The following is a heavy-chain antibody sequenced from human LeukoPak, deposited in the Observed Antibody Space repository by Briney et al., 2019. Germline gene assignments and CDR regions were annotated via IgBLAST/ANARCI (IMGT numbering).Heavy chain of an antibody. CDR1: GGSISSSSYY. V-gene: IGHV4-39*01. Sequence: PSETLSLTCTVSGGSISSSSYYWGWIRQPPGKGLEWIGSIYYSGSTYYNPSLKSRVTISVDTSKNQFSLKLSSVTAADTAVYYCARFGIAVAGDYFDYWGQGTLVTVSS. CDR2: IYYSGST. CDR3: ARFGIAVAGDYFDY. J-gene: IGHJ4*02. D-gene: IGHD6-19*01.